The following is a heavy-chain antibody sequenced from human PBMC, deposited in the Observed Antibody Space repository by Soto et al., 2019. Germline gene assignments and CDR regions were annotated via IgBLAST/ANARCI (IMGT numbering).Heavy chain of an antibody. J-gene: IGHJ5*02. V-gene: IGHV4-4*02. CDR1: YGSISSNDW. CDR3: ARGSGWRVDP. CDR2: SYQSGST. Sequence: QVQLEESGPGLVKPSETLSLTCAVSYGSISSNDWGSWVRQPPGKGLEWIGESYQSGSTNYNSSLESRVTISLDRSKNQFSLKLTSVTAADTAVYYCARGSGWRVDPWGQGTLVTVSS. D-gene: IGHD3-10*01.